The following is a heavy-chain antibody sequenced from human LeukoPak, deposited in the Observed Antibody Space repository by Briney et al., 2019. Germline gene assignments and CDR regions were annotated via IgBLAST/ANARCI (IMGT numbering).Heavy chain of an antibody. D-gene: IGHD3-10*01. CDR3: ARYYGSLNYYYYMDV. V-gene: IGHV4-59*01. CDR2: IYYSGST. CDR1: GGSISSYY. J-gene: IGHJ6*03. Sequence: SGTLSLTCTVSGGSISSYYWSWVRQPPGKGLEWIGYIYYSGSTNYNPSLKSRVTISVDTSKNQFSLKLSSVTAADTAVYYCARYYGSLNYYYYMDVWGKGTTVTVSS.